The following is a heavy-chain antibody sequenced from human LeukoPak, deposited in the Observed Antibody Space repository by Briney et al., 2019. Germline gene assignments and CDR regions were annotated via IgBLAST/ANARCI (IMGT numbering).Heavy chain of an antibody. J-gene: IGHJ6*02. Sequence: PGGSLRLSCAASGFAFSSYAMSWVRQAPGKGLEWVSAISGSGGSTYYADSVKGRFTISRDNSKNTLYLQMNSLRAEDTAVYYCAKVPNYDFWSGYNYYAMDVWGQGTRVTVSS. V-gene: IGHV3-23*01. CDR3: AKVPNYDFWSGYNYYAMDV. CDR2: ISGSGGST. D-gene: IGHD3-3*01. CDR1: GFAFSSYA.